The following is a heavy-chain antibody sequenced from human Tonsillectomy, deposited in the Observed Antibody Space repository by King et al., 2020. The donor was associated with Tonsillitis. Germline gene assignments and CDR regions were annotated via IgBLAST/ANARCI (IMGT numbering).Heavy chain of an antibody. J-gene: IGHJ6*03. CDR3: ARGGGYEHYYYYYMDV. V-gene: IGHV3-33*08. CDR1: GFTFSSYG. Sequence: VQLVESGGGVVQPGRSLRLSCAASGFTFSSYGMHWVRQAPGKGLEWVAVIWYDGSNKYYADSVKGRFTISRDNSKNTLYLQVNSLRAEDTAVYYCARGGGYEHYYYYYMDVWGKGTTVTVSS. D-gene: IGHD5-12*01. CDR2: IWYDGSNK.